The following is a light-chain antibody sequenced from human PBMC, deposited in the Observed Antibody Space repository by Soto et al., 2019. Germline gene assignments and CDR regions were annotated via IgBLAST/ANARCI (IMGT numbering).Light chain of an antibody. CDR2: DAS. J-gene: IGKJ2*01. CDR3: QQYSDLPYS. V-gene: IGKV3-20*01. Sequence: DIVLTQSPGTLSLSPRERATLSCRASQRVSSRNLAWYQQKPGQAPRLLIYDASSRATGIPDRFSGSGSVTEFTLTINRLEPEDFAVYFCQQYSDLPYSFGQGTKLEVK. CDR1: QRVSSRN.